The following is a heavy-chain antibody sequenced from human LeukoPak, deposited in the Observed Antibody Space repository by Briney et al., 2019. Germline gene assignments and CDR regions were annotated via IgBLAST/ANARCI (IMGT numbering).Heavy chain of an antibody. CDR3: ARIRIAAGYFDY. Sequence: ESGPTLVKPTQSLTLTCTFSGSSLSTNGMCVSWIRQPPGKALEWLARIDWDDDKYYSTSLKTRLTISKDTSKNQVVLTMTNMDPVDTATYYCARIRIAAGYFDYWGQGTLVTVSS. CDR2: IDWDDDK. V-gene: IGHV2-70*11. D-gene: IGHD6-13*01. J-gene: IGHJ4*02. CDR1: GSSLSTNGMC.